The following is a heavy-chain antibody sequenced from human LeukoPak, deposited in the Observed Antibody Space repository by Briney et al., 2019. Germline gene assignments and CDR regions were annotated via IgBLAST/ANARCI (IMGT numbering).Heavy chain of an antibody. Sequence: AGPLRLSCETSGFTVGNYWISWVRQAPGKGLEWVANIKQDGSEKYYVDSVKGRFTISRDNAKNSLYLQMNSLRAEDTAVYYCARSDWAAAGPFDYWGQGTLVTVSS. CDR1: GFTVGNYW. CDR3: ARSDWAAAGPFDY. J-gene: IGHJ4*02. V-gene: IGHV3-7*01. D-gene: IGHD6-13*01. CDR2: IKQDGSEK.